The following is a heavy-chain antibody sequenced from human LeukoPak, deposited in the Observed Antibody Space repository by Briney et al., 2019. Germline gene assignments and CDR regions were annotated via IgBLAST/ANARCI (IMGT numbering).Heavy chain of an antibody. Sequence: GGSLRLSCAASGFTFSSYAMSWVRQAPGKGLEWVSAISGSGGSTYYADSVKGRFTISRDNSKNTLYLQMNSLRAEDTAVYYCAKADFGSSPRSPSDYWGQGTLVTVPS. D-gene: IGHD3-10*01. CDR1: GFTFSSYA. J-gene: IGHJ4*02. CDR2: ISGSGGST. V-gene: IGHV3-23*01. CDR3: AKADFGSSPRSPSDY.